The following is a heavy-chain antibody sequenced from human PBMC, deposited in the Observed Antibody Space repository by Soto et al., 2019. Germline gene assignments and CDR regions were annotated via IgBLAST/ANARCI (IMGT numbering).Heavy chain of an antibody. CDR2: MNPKSGNT. CDR1: GYTFTSYD. CDR3: ARGPRDSYGYDDY. J-gene: IGHJ4*02. D-gene: IGHD5-18*01. Sequence: QVQLVQSGAEVKKPGASVKVSCKASGYTFTSYDINWVRQATGQGLEWMGWMNPKSGNTDYAQNFQARVTMTRNTSISTAYMELTSLRSEDTAVYYCARGPRDSYGYDDYWGQGTLVTVSS. V-gene: IGHV1-8*01.